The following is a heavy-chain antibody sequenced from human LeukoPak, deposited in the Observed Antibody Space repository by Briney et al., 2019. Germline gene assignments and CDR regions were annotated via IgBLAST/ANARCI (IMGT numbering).Heavy chain of an antibody. CDR2: ISSTSTYI. J-gene: IGHJ4*02. D-gene: IGHD2-15*01. Sequence: MTGGSLILSCAASGFTFSSYTMNWVRQAPGKGLEWVSSISSTSTYIHDADSVKGRFTVFRDNANKSLYLQMNSLRAEDTAVYYCAKPGYRYCSGGSCYTDYWGQGTLVTVSS. CDR3: AKPGYRYCSGGSCYTDY. CDR1: GFTFSSYT. V-gene: IGHV3-21*04.